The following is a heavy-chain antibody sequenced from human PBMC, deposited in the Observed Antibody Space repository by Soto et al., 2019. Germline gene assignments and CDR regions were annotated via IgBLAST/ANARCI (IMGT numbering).Heavy chain of an antibody. CDR3: AKDLDTXYSGYDWVSSWTPCLEY. CDR2: ISYDGSNK. D-gene: IGHD5-12*01. J-gene: IGHJ4*02. CDR1: GFTFSDYA. V-gene: IGHV3-30*04. Sequence: GSLRLSCAASGFTFSDYAMHWVRQAPGKGLEWVAGISYDGSNKYYADSVQGRFTVSRDNSKNTLYLQMNSLRAEDTAVFYCAKDLDTXYSGYDWVSSWTPCLEYWGQGSQVTVSS.